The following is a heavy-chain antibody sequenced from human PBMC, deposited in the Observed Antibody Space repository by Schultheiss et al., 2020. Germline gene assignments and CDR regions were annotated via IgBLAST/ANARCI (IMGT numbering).Heavy chain of an antibody. Sequence: SVKVSCKASGGTFSSYAISWVRQAPGQGLEWMGGIIPIFGTANYAQKFQGRVTITADKSTSTAYMELSSLRSEDTAVYYCARGLDYYGSGSYYKSPGWFDPWGQGTLVTVSS. D-gene: IGHD3-10*01. CDR3: ARGLDYYGSGSYYKSPGWFDP. V-gene: IGHV1-69*06. CDR1: GGTFSSYA. J-gene: IGHJ5*02. CDR2: IIPIFGTA.